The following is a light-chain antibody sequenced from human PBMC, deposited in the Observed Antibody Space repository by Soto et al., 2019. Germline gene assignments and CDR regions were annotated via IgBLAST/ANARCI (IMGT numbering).Light chain of an antibody. CDR1: QNINGW. V-gene: IGKV1-5*03. CDR3: QQHTT. J-gene: IGKJ1*01. CDR2: KAS. Sequence: ITQSPATLSVSPGERATVPCRASQNINGWLAWYQQKPGKAPKLLIYKASSLASGVPSRFSGSGSGTEFTLTISSLQPEDVATYHCQQHTTFGQGTKVDIK.